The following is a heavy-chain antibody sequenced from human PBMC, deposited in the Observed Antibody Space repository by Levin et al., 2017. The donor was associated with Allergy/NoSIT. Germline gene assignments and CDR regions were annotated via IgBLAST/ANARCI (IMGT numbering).Heavy chain of an antibody. V-gene: IGHV3-21*01. Sequence: PGGSLRLSCAVSGFTFTSYSMNWVRQAPGKGLEWVSSISSSSSYIYYADSVKGRFTISRDNAKNSLYLQMNSLRAEDTAVYYCARDQAAAGRGWFDPWGQGTLVTVSS. CDR3: ARDQAAAGRGWFDP. CDR2: ISSSSSYI. J-gene: IGHJ5*02. CDR1: GFTFTSYS. D-gene: IGHD6-13*01.